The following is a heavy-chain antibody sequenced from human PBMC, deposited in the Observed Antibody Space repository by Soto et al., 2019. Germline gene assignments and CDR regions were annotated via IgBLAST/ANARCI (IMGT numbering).Heavy chain of an antibody. J-gene: IGHJ4*02. CDR3: STCAIAVGCARF. D-gene: IGHD2-2*01. CDR1: GFTVRDYS. Sequence: LVESGGRVVQSGGSLRLSCTASGFTVRDYSVNWVRQAPGKVLEWISYISSRGDLILYGDSVKGGFTIARDIAKNSVYLQMDSQRDEDSAVYYCSTCAIAVGCARFWGQGTLVTVSS. CDR2: ISSRGDLI. V-gene: IGHV3-48*02.